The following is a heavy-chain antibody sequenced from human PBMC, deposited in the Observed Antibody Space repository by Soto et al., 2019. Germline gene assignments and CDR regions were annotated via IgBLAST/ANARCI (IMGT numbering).Heavy chain of an antibody. J-gene: IGHJ6*02. Sequence: TGGSLRLSCAASGFTFSSYAMHWVRQAPGKGLEWVAVISYDGSNKYYADSVKGRFTISRDNSKNTLYLQMNSLRAEDTAVYYCARTQVSYIVATIPGWGVRYGMDVWGQGTTVTVSS. V-gene: IGHV3-30-3*01. CDR3: ARTQVSYIVATIPGWGVRYGMDV. D-gene: IGHD5-12*01. CDR2: ISYDGSNK. CDR1: GFTFSSYA.